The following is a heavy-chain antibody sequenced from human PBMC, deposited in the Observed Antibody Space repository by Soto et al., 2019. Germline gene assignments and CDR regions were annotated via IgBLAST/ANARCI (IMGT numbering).Heavy chain of an antibody. D-gene: IGHD3-22*01. Sequence: SVKVSCKASGGTFSSYAISWVRQAPGQGLEWMGGIIPIFGTANYAQKFQGRVTITADESTSTAYMELSSLKTEDTAVYYCVRATYFSDSSGYTRCLDYWGQGTLVTVSS. V-gene: IGHV1-69*13. J-gene: IGHJ4*02. CDR3: VRATYFSDSSGYTRCLDY. CDR1: GGTFSSYA. CDR2: IIPIFGTA.